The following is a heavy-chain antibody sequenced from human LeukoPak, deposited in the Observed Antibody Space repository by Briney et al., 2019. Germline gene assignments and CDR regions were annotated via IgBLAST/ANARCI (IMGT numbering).Heavy chain of an antibody. CDR1: GGSISSYY. Sequence: PSETLSLTCTVSGGSISSYYWSWIRQPPGKGLEWSGYIYYSGSTNYNPSLKSRVTISVDTSKNQFSLKLSSVTAADTAVYYCARDLRPTGEYYYYYDMDVWGKGSTVTVSS. CDR3: ARDLRPTGEYYYYYDMDV. J-gene: IGHJ6*03. CDR2: IYYSGST. V-gene: IGHV4-59*01. D-gene: IGHD7-27*01.